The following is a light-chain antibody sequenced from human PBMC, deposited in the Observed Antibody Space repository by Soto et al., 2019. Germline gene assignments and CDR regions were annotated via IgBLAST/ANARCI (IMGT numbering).Light chain of an antibody. CDR3: QSYDSSLSAWV. Sequence: SVLTQPPSVSGAPGQRVPISCTGSSSNIGAGYDLHWYQQLPGTTPKLLIYANTNRPSGVPDRFSGSKSGTSASLAITGLQAEDEADYYCQSYDSSLSAWVFGGGTKLTVL. CDR2: ANT. CDR1: SSNIGAGYD. J-gene: IGLJ3*02. V-gene: IGLV1-40*01.